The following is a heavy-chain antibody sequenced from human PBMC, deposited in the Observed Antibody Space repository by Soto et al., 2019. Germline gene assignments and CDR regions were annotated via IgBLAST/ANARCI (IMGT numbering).Heavy chain of an antibody. CDR3: ASSPYYGNYSFDY. Sequence: KPSETLSLTCTVSGGSISSGDYYWSWSRQPPGKGLGWIGDIYYSGSTYYNLSLKSRDTISVDTSNNQFSLKLSSVTAADTAVYYCASSPYYGNYSFDYWGQGTMVTVS. CDR2: IYYSGST. CDR1: GGSISSGDYY. J-gene: IGHJ4*02. V-gene: IGHV4-30-4*01. D-gene: IGHD4-17*01.